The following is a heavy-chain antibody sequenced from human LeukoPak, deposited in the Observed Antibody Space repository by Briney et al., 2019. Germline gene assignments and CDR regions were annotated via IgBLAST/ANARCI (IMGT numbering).Heavy chain of an antibody. Sequence: PGGSLRLSCATSGFTFSNAWMNWVRQAPGKGLEWVSRTNEHGTIINYADSVKGRFTISRDNAKNTLYLQMNSLRTEDSALYYCVVDLSGSADYWGQGTLVTVSS. J-gene: IGHJ4*02. D-gene: IGHD3-10*01. CDR1: GFTFSNAW. CDR3: VVDLSGSADY. V-gene: IGHV3-74*01. CDR2: TNEHGTII.